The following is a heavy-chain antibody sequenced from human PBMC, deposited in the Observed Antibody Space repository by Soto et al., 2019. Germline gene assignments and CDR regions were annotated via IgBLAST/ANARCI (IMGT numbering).Heavy chain of an antibody. Sequence: PGGSLRLSCAACGFTFSSYAMTWVRQAPGEGLQWVSSISGFGESTFYADSVKGRFTISRDNFKNTLTLQMNSLRAEDTAIYYCAKYSSDWDEDYWGQGTLVTVSS. CDR3: AKYSSDWDEDY. CDR2: ISGFGEST. D-gene: IGHD6-19*01. V-gene: IGHV3-23*01. CDR1: GFTFSSYA. J-gene: IGHJ4*02.